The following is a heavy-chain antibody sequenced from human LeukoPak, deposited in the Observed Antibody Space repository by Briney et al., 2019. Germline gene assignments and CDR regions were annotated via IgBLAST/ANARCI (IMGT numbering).Heavy chain of an antibody. CDR3: ARASGSYREEVFYNYAMDV. V-gene: IGHV1-69*13. Sequence: SVKVSCKASGGTFSSYGISWVRQAPGQGLEWMGGIVPLLGSANFAQKFQGRVTITADESTSTAYMELSSLRSEDTAVYYCARASGSYREEVFYNYAMDVCGQGTTVSVSS. J-gene: IGHJ6*02. CDR1: GGTFSSYG. D-gene: IGHD1-26*01. CDR2: IVPLLGSA.